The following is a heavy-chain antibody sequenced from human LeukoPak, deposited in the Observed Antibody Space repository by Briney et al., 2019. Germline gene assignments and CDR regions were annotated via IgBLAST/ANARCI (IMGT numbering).Heavy chain of an antibody. CDR2: IYSGGST. CDR1: GFTVSSDY. Sequence: GGSLRLSCAASGFTVSSDYMSWVRQAPGKGLEWVSVIYSGGSTYYADSVKGRFAISRDKSKNTVYLQMNSLRFEDTAMYYCARNWFDPWGQGTLVTVSS. CDR3: ARNWFDP. J-gene: IGHJ5*02. V-gene: IGHV3-53*05.